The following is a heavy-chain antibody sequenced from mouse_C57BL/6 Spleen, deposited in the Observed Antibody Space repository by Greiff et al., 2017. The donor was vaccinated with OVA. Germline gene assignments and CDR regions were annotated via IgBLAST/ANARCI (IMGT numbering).Heavy chain of an antibody. Sequence: VQVVESGAELVKPGASVKMSCTASGYTFTTYPIEWMKQNHGKSLEWIGNFHPYNDDTKYNEKFKGKATLTVEKSSSTVYLELSRLTSDDSAVYYCARGGFDDYHFDYWGQGTTLTVSS. J-gene: IGHJ2*01. CDR2: FHPYNDDT. D-gene: IGHD2-4*01. V-gene: IGHV1-47*01. CDR3: ARGGFDDYHFDY. CDR1: GYTFTTYP.